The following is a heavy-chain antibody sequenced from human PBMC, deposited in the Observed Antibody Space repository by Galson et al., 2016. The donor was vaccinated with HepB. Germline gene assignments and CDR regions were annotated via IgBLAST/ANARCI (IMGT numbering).Heavy chain of an antibody. CDR1: GFSFSSYG. J-gene: IGHJ4*02. CDR2: ISYDGHNK. D-gene: IGHD6-6*01. CDR3: AKVVPTGGHFFDS. V-gene: IGHV3-30*18. Sequence: CAASGFSFSSYGMHWVRQAPGKGLEWLAVISYDGHNKYYGDSVKGRFTISRDNSNNTLYLQVTSLRAEDTAIYYCAKVVPTGGHFFDSWGQGSLVTVSA.